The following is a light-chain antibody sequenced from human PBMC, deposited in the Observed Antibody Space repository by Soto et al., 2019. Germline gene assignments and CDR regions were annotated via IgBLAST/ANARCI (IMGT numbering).Light chain of an antibody. J-gene: IGKJ1*01. V-gene: IGKV2D-29*01. CDR3: LQTKQLPLT. CDR2: EVS. Sequence: EIVSTQTPLSLSVTPGQPASISCKSSQSLLHSDGKTYLYWYLQRPGQPPQLLIYEVSNRFSGVPDRFSGSGSGTDFTLEISRVEAEDVGLYSCLQTKQLPLTFGHGTKVEVK. CDR1: QSLLHSDGKTY.